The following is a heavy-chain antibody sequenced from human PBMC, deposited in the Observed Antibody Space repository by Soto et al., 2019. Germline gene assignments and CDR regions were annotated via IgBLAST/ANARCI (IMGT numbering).Heavy chain of an antibody. Sequence: GGSLRLSCAASGFTFSSYSMNWVRQAPGKGLEWVSSISSSSSYIYYADSVKGRFTISRDNAKNSLYLQMNSLRAEDTAVYYCARMEYYDFWSGYYFYFDYWGQGTLVTVSS. J-gene: IGHJ4*02. D-gene: IGHD3-3*01. CDR3: ARMEYYDFWSGYYFYFDY. V-gene: IGHV3-21*01. CDR2: ISSSSSYI. CDR1: GFTFSSYS.